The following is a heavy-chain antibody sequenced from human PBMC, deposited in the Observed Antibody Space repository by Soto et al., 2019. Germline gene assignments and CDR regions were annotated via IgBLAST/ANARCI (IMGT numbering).Heavy chain of an antibody. J-gene: IGHJ6*03. CDR1: GYTFTSYY. CDR3: ARGRPVVTPWYDYMDV. D-gene: IGHD3-22*01. Sequence: QVQLVQSGAEVKKPGASVKVSCKASGYTFTSYYMHWVRQAPGQGLEWMGIINPSGGSTSYAQKFQGRVTMTRDTSTSTVYMELSSLRSEDTAVYYCARGRPVVTPWYDYMDVWGKGTTVTVSS. CDR2: INPSGGST. V-gene: IGHV1-46*03.